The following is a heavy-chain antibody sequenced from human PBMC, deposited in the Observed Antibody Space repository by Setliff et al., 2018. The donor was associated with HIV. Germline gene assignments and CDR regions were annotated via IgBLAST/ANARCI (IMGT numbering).Heavy chain of an antibody. CDR2: ISYDGSKK. CDR3: ARYCSGGSCYSDDAFDI. CDR1: GFTLSRYG. D-gene: IGHD2-15*01. Sequence: GGSLRLSCAASGFTLSRYGMHWVRQAPGKGLEWVAFISYDGSKKYYADSVKGRFTISRDNAKNSLYLQMNSLRAEDTALYYCARYCSGGSCYSDDAFDIWGQGTMVTVSS. V-gene: IGHV3-30*04. J-gene: IGHJ3*02.